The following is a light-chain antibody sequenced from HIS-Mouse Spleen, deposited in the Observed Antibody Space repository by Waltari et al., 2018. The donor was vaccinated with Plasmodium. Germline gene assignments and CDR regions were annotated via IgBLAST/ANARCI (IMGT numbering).Light chain of an antibody. CDR3: YSTDSSGNHRV. J-gene: IGLJ3*02. V-gene: IGLV3-10*01. Sequence: SYELTQPPSVSMSPGQTARITCPGDALPKTYAYWYQQKSGQAPVLVIYEDSKRPSGIPERFSGSSSGTMATLTISGAQVEDEADYYCYSTDSSGNHRVFGGGTKLTVL. CDR2: EDS. CDR1: ALPKTY.